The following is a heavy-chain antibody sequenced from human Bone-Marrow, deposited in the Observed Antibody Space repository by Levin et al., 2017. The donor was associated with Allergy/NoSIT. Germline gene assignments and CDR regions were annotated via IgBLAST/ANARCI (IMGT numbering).Heavy chain of an antibody. CDR3: ARDPHGDDAFDI. CDR2: ISAYNGDT. Sequence: AASVKVSCKASGFAFTSFGFNWVRQAPGQGLEWMGWISAYNGDTKFGQHFQGRLTMTTDTSASTAYMELRSLRSDDTAVYYCARDPHGDDAFDIWGQGTMVTVSA. V-gene: IGHV1-18*01. D-gene: IGHD7-27*01. CDR1: GFAFTSFG. J-gene: IGHJ3*02.